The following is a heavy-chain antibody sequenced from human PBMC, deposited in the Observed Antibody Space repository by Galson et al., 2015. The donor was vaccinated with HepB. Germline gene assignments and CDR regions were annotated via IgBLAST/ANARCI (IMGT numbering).Heavy chain of an antibody. V-gene: IGHV4-59*01. J-gene: IGHJ6*02. CDR3: VRELGGSSPHFKYGMDV. D-gene: IGHD3-10*01. CDR2: VDDTGTT. Sequence: LDWIGSVDDTGTTIYNPSLRTRVTVSVDTSKNQFSLRLMSVTAADTAVYFCVRELGGSSPHFKYGMDVWGQGTTVTVSS.